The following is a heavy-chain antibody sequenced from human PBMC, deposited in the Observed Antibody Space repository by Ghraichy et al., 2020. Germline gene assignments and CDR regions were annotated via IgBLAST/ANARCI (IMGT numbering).Heavy chain of an antibody. CDR1: STSMNSSSSG. Sequence: SETLSLTCDRNSTSMNSSSSGEGCIRQSPGKGLEWIGSIYYTGSTYYNPSLKSRVIISGDTSKNQFSLKVRSVTAADTAVYYCARRGYSYGSHPFDYWGRGTLVTVSS. CDR3: ARRGYSYGSHPFDY. J-gene: IGHJ4*02. D-gene: IGHD5-18*01. V-gene: IGHV4-39*07. CDR2: IYYTGST.